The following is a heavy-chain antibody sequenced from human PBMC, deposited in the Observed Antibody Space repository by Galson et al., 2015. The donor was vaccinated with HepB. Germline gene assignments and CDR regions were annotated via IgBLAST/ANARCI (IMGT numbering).Heavy chain of an antibody. CDR2: ISGSGGST. V-gene: IGHV3-23*01. CDR1: GFTFSSYA. Sequence: SLRLSCAASGFTFSSYAMSWVRQAPGKGLEWVSAISGSGGSTYYADSVKGRFTISRDNSKNTLYLQMNSLRAEDTAVYYCAKLMAGNYYYYYGMDVWGQGTTVTVSS. J-gene: IGHJ6*02. D-gene: IGHD1-14*01. CDR3: AKLMAGNYYYYYGMDV.